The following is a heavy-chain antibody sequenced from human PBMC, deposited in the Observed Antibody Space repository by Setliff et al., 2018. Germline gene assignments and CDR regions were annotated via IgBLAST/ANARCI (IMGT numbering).Heavy chain of an antibody. CDR1: GYTFTRNG. CDR3: ASSVDYYDRSGYPYAMDV. V-gene: IGHV1-18*01. J-gene: IGHJ6*02. Sequence: ASVKVSCKASGYTFTRNGISWVRQAPGQGLEWMGWISVYNGNTHYAQKFQGRVTMTTDTSTTTAYMDLRSLRSDDTAVYYCASSVDYYDRSGYPYAMDVWGQGTTVTVSS. CDR2: ISVYNGNT. D-gene: IGHD3-22*01.